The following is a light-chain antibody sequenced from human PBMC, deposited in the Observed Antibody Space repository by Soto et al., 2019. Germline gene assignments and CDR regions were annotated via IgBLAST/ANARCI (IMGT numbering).Light chain of an antibody. CDR2: GAS. CDR1: QSVSSSY. V-gene: IGKV3-20*01. Sequence: IVLTQSPGTLSWYPGERATLSCRASQSVSSSYLAWYQQKPGQAPRLLIYGASSRATGIPDRFSGSGSGTDFTLTISRLEPEDFAVYYCQQYGSSPYTFGQGTKLEIK. CDR3: QQYGSSPYT. J-gene: IGKJ2*01.